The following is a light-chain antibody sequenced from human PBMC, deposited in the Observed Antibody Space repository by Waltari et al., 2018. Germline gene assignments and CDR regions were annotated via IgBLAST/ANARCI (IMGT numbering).Light chain of an antibody. V-gene: IGKV3-20*01. CDR2: HTS. CDR3: QKYDFLPAT. J-gene: IGKJ1*01. CDR1: QDVGKY. Sequence: ELVLTQSPGTLSLSPGARATLSCRASQDVGKYLEWDPQRPGQAPRLLLDHTSIRATGIPDRFSGSGYGTDFSLTISRLEPEDFAVYYCQKYDFLPATFGQGTTVEIK.